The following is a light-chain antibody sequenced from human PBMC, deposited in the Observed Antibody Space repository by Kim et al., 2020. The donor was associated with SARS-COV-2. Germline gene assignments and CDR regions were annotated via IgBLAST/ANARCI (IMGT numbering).Light chain of an antibody. Sequence: QSALTQPASMSGSPGQSITISCTGTSSDVGGYNYVSWYQQHPGKAPKLMIYDVSKRPSGVSNRFSGSKSGNTASLTISGLQAEDEADYYCSSYTSSTLYVFGTGTKVTVL. CDR2: DVS. V-gene: IGLV2-14*01. CDR3: SSYTSSTLYV. J-gene: IGLJ1*01. CDR1: SSDVGGYNY.